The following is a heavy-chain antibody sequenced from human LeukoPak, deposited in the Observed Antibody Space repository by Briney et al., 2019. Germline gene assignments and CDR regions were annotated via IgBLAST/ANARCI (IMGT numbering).Heavy chain of an antibody. CDR3: ARLRGNYFPDY. D-gene: IGHD4-11*01. V-gene: IGHV4-59*01. CDR1: GDSISGYY. J-gene: IGHJ4*02. Sequence: SETLSLTCTVSGDSISGYYWTWIRQPPGKGLGWIGYIYYSGSINYNPSLKSRLTISVDTSKNQFSLKLSSVTAADTAVYYCARLRGNYFPDYWGQGTLVTVSS. CDR2: IYYSGSI.